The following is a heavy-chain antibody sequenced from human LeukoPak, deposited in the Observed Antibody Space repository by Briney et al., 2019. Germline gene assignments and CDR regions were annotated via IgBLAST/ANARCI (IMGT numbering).Heavy chain of an antibody. D-gene: IGHD2-2*01. Sequence: GGSLRLSCAASGFTFSSYAMHWVRQAPGKGLEWVAVISYDGSNKYYADSVKGRFTISRDNSKNTLYLQMNSLRAEDTAVYYCAKSKSSTSPFDYWGQGTLVTVSS. CDR2: ISYDGSNK. J-gene: IGHJ4*02. V-gene: IGHV3-30-3*02. CDR1: GFTFSSYA. CDR3: AKSKSSTSPFDY.